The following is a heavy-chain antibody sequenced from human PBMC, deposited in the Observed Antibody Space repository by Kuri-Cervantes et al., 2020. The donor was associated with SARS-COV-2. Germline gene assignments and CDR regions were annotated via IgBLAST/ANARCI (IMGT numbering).Heavy chain of an antibody. CDR3: ARGYGSRSSFDY. V-gene: IGHV1-18*01. CDR1: GYTFTSYG. D-gene: IGHD6-13*01. CDR2: SSTYYGDK. J-gene: IGHJ4*02. Sequence: ASVKVSCKASGYTFTSYGIGWVRQAPGQGLEWMGWSSTYYGDKDDAQSFQDRVTMTTDTSTSTDHMELKSLRSDDTAVYYCARGYGSRSSFDYWGQGTLVTVSS.